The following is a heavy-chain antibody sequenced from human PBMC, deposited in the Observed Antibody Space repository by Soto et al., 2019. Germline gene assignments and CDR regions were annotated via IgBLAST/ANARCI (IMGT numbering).Heavy chain of an antibody. V-gene: IGHV3-33*01. CDR1: GFTFSSYG. Sequence: QVQLVESGGGVVQPGRSRRLSCAASGFTFSSYGMHWFRQAPGKWLEWVALVCYDGGNKYYADSVKGRFTISRDNSKNTLYLQMNSLRDEDTAVYYCVRAAGYSGNDYVYYYGMDVWGQGTTVTVSS. D-gene: IGHD5-12*01. CDR3: VRAAGYSGNDYVYYYGMDV. J-gene: IGHJ6*02. CDR2: VCYDGGNK.